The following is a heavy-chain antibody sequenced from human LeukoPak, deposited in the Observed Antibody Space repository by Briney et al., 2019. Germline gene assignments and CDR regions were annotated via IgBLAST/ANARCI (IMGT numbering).Heavy chain of an antibody. CDR2: ISSSSSYI. D-gene: IGHD5-12*01. V-gene: IGHV3-21*01. J-gene: IGHJ4*02. CDR1: GFTFSSYS. Sequence: PGGSLRLSCAASGFTFSSYSMNLVRQAPGKGLEWVSSISSSSSYIYYADSVKGRFTISRDNAKNSLYLQMNSLRAEDTAVYYCAKLSGSDGLIDYWGQGTLVTVSS. CDR3: AKLSGSDGLIDY.